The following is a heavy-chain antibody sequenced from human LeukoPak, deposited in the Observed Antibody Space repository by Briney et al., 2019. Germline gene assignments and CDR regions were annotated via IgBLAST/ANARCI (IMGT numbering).Heavy chain of an antibody. CDR3: ARDPGSQSVDY. V-gene: IGHV3-13*01. CDR1: GFTFSSYD. CDR2: IGTAGDT. Sequence: GGSLRLSCAASGFTFSSYDMHWVRQATGKGLEWVSAIGTAGDTYYPGSVKGRFTISRDNSKNTLYLQMNSLRAEDTAVYYCARDPGSQSVDYWGQGTLVTVSS. J-gene: IGHJ4*02.